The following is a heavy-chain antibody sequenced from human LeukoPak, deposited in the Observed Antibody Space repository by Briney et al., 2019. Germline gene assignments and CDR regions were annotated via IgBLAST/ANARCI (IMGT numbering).Heavy chain of an antibody. CDR2: INHSGST. CDR3: ASQRGYSRTTFDY. CDR1: GGSFSGYY. D-gene: IGHD5-18*01. J-gene: IGHJ4*02. V-gene: IGHV4-34*01. Sequence: SETLSLTCAVYGGSFSGYYWSWIRQPPGKGLEWIGEINHSGSTNYNPSLKSRVTISVDTSKNQFSLKLSSVTAADTAVYYCASQRGYSRTTFDYWGQGTLVTVSS.